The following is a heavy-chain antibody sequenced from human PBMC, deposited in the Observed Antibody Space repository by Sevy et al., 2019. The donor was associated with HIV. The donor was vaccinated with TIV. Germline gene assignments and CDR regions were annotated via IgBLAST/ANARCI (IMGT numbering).Heavy chain of an antibody. CDR2: ISGSGGST. CDR3: AKGRREIGEIVVVIQINPNWYFDL. Sequence: GGSLRLSCAASGFTFSSYAMSWVRQAPGKGLEWVSAISGSGGSTYYADSVKGRFTISRDNSKNTLYLQMNSLRAEDTAVYYCAKGRREIGEIVVVIQINPNWYFDLWGRGTLVTVSS. V-gene: IGHV3-23*01. CDR1: GFTFSSYA. D-gene: IGHD3-22*01. J-gene: IGHJ2*01.